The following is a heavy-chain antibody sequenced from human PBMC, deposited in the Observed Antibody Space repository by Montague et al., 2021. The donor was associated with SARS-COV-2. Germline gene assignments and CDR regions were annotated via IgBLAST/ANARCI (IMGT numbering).Heavy chain of an antibody. CDR1: GLTFSSYA. CDR2: INSNDVST. CDR3: AKAPDGGCSSTSCYLPNWFDP. J-gene: IGHJ5*02. Sequence: SLRLSCAASGLTFSSYAMTWVRQAPGKGLEWVSTINSNDVSTYYADSVKGRFTISRDNSKNTLYLQMSSLRAEDTAVYYYAKAPDGGCSSTSCYLPNWFDPWGQGTLVTVSS. D-gene: IGHD2-2*01. V-gene: IGHV3-23*01.